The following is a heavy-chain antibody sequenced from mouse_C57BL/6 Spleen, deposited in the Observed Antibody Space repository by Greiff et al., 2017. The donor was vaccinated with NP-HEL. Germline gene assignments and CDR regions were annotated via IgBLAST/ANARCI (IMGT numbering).Heavy chain of an antibody. CDR1: GYTFTSYW. D-gene: IGHD1-1*01. J-gene: IGHJ4*01. CDR3: ARGLSTVVATEAMDY. Sequence: VMLVESGAELAKPGASVKLSCKASGYTFTSYWMHWVKQRPGQGLEWIGYINPSSGYTKYNQKFKDKATLTADKSSSTAYMQLSSLTYEDSAVYYCARGLSTVVATEAMDYWGQGTSVTVSS. V-gene: IGHV1-7*01. CDR2: INPSSGYT.